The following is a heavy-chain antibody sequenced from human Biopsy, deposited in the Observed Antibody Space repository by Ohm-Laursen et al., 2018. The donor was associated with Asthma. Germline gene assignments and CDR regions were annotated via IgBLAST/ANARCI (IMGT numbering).Heavy chain of an antibody. Sequence: SLRLSCADSGFTFGDYWMSWVRQVPGKGREWVANIKHDGGEKNHVDSLKGRFTISRDNAKNSLYLQMNSLRAEDTAVYYCARTFHFWSPYHAEHYQLWGQGSLVTVSS. V-gene: IGHV3-7*01. CDR2: IKHDGGEK. D-gene: IGHD3-3*02. J-gene: IGHJ1*01. CDR3: ARTFHFWSPYHAEHYQL. CDR1: GFTFGDYW.